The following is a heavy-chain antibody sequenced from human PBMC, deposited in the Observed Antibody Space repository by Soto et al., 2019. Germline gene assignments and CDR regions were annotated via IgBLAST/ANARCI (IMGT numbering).Heavy chain of an antibody. CDR1: GGSISSSSYY. CDR3: ARQIFRVVVAATPDLYWFDP. V-gene: IGHV4-39*01. CDR2: IYYSGST. D-gene: IGHD2-15*01. J-gene: IGHJ5*02. Sequence: PSETLSLTCTVSGGSISSSSYYWGWIRQPPGKGLEWIGSIYYSGSTYYNPSLKSRVTISVDTSKNQFSLKLSSVTAADTAVYYCARQIFRVVVAATPDLYWFDPWGQGTLVTVSS.